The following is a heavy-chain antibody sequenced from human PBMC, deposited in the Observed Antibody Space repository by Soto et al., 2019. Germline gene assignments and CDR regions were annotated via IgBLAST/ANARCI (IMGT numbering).Heavy chain of an antibody. V-gene: IGHV4-59*01. CDR1: GGSISSYY. Sequence: SETLSLTCTVFGGSISSYYWSWIRQPPGKGLEWIGYIYYSGSTNYNPSLKSRVTISVDTSKNQFSLKLSSVTAADTAVYYCARGGRYSSSWFFDYWGQGTLVTVSS. CDR2: IYYSGST. J-gene: IGHJ4*02. D-gene: IGHD6-13*01. CDR3: ARGGRYSSSWFFDY.